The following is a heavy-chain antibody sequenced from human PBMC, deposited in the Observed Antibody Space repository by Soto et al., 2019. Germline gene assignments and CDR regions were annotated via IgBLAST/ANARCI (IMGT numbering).Heavy chain of an antibody. J-gene: IGHJ5*02. D-gene: IGHD3-10*01. V-gene: IGHV1-69*02. Sequence: QVQLVQSGAEVKKPGSSVKVSCKASGGTFSRYTINWVRQAPGQGLEWMGRIIPIAAIANYTQKFQGRVTITVDKSSTTAYMELSSLRSDDTAVYYCARGSTIAWGAPSWFDTWGQGTLVTVSS. CDR1: GGTFSRYT. CDR2: IIPIAAIA. CDR3: ARGSTIAWGAPSWFDT.